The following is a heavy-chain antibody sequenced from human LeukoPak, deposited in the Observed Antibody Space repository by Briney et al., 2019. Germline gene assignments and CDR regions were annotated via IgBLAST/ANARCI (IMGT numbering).Heavy chain of an antibody. Sequence: GGSLRLSCAASVFTISRYSMYWVRQAPGKGLEWVSYISTGSSTIYYADSVKGRFTISRDNAKKSLYLQMNSLRDEDTAVYYCARDLRQYDAEYFHHWGQGTLVAVSS. J-gene: IGHJ1*01. V-gene: IGHV3-48*02. CDR3: ARDLRQYDAEYFHH. D-gene: IGHD4-11*01. CDR2: ISTGSSTI. CDR1: VFTISRYS.